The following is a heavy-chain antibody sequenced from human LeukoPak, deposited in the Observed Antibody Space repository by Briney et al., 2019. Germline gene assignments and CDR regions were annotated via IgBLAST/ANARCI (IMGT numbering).Heavy chain of an antibody. J-gene: IGHJ4*02. CDR2: ISGSGGST. V-gene: IGHV3-23*01. CDR3: AKAETYYYDSSGYYYFDY. CDR1: GFTFSSYG. Sequence: GGTLRLSCAASGFTFSSYGMSWVRQAPGKGLEWVSAISGSGGSTYYADSVKGRFTISRDNSKNTLYLQMNSLRAEDTAVYYCAKAETYYYDSSGYYYFDYWGQGTLVTVSS. D-gene: IGHD3-22*01.